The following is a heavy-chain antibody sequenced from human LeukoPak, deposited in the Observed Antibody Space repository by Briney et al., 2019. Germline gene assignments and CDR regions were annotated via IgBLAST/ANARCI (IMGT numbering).Heavy chain of an antibody. Sequence: SETLSLTCAVYGGSFSGYYWSWIRQPPGKGLEWIGEINHSGSTNYNPSLKSRVTISVDTSKNQFSLKLSSVTAADTAVYYCARQTVTEDAFDIWGQGTMVTVSS. CDR3: ARQTVTEDAFDI. V-gene: IGHV4-34*01. J-gene: IGHJ3*02. CDR2: INHSGST. D-gene: IGHD4-11*01. CDR1: GGSFSGYY.